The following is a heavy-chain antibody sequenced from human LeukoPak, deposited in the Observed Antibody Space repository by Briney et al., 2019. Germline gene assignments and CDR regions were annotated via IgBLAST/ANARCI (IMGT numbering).Heavy chain of an antibody. Sequence: PGRSLRLSCAASGFTLSTYAMHWVRQAPGKGLEWVALISYDGTNKYYPDSVKGRFTISRDNSKNTLYLQMNSLRAEDTAVYYCAKDQYGEAFDIWGPGTMVTVSS. CDR3: AKDQYGEAFDI. J-gene: IGHJ3*02. D-gene: IGHD4-17*01. CDR1: GFTLSTYA. V-gene: IGHV3-30-3*01. CDR2: ISYDGTNK.